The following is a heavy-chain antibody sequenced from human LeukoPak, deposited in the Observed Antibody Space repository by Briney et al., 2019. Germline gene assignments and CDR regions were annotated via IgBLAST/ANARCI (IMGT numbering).Heavy chain of an antibody. D-gene: IGHD4-17*01. CDR1: GFTFSSYA. Sequence: GGSLRLFCVASGFTFSSYAMSWVRQAPGKGLEWVSAFSGSGGSTYSADSVKGRFTISRDNSKNTLYLQMNRLRAEDTAVYYCAKGIRSSVTKLNYFDYWGQGTLVTVSS. CDR2: FSGSGGST. J-gene: IGHJ4*02. CDR3: AKGIRSSVTKLNYFDY. V-gene: IGHV3-23*01.